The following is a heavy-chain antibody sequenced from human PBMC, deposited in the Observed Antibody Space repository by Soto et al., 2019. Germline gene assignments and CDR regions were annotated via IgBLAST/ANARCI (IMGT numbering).Heavy chain of an antibody. CDR1: VFTFGDYA. D-gene: IGHD6-19*01. CDR3: TSAGYSSGWYYYYGMDV. Sequence: LXXSCTASVFTFGDYAMSWFRQAPGKGLEWVGFIRSKAYGGTTEYAASVKGRFTISRDDSKSIAYLQMNSLKTEEPAVYYCTSAGYSSGWYYYYGMDVWGQGTTVTVSS. V-gene: IGHV3-49*03. CDR2: IRSKAYGGTT. J-gene: IGHJ6*02.